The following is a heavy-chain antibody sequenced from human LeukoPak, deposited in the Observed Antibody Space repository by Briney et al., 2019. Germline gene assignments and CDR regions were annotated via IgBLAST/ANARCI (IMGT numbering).Heavy chain of an antibody. CDR3: ARDQSSSYGMAV. Sequence: SETLSLTCTVSGGSVSGGSYYWSWIRQPPGKGVEWIGYIYYSGSTNYNPSLKSRFTISVDTSKNQFSLTLSSVTAAATVVYYCARDQSSSYGMAVWGQGPTVTVSS. CDR2: IYYSGST. V-gene: IGHV4-61*01. CDR1: GGSVSGGSYY. D-gene: IGHD6-13*01. J-gene: IGHJ6*02.